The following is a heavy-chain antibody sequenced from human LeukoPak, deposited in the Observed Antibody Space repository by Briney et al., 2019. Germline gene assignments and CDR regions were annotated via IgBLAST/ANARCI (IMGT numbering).Heavy chain of an antibody. CDR2: TSSDLNVK. V-gene: IGHV3-30-3*01. Sequence: PGGSLRLSCAASGFTFRNYVIHWVRQAPGKGLEWVAVTSSDLNVKLYADSVEGRFTISRDNSRSTLYLQMNSLRPEDTAIYHCAREGYYGSGSPPSLYFDYWGQGTLVTVSS. J-gene: IGHJ4*02. D-gene: IGHD3-10*01. CDR3: AREGYYGSGSPPSLYFDY. CDR1: GFTFRNYV.